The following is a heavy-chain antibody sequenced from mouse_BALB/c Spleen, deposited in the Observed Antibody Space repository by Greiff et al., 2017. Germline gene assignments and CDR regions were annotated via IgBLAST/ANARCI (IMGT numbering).Heavy chain of an antibody. V-gene: IGHV1-12*01. D-gene: IGHD3-3*01. Sequence: QVQLQQPGAELVKPGASVKMSCKASGYTFTSYNMHWVKQTPGQGLEWIGAIYPGNGDTSYNQKFKGEATLTADKSSSTAYMQLSSLTSEDSAVYYCASRGYYAMDYWGQGTSVTVSS. CDR3: ASRGYYAMDY. CDR1: GYTFTSYN. J-gene: IGHJ4*01. CDR2: IYPGNGDT.